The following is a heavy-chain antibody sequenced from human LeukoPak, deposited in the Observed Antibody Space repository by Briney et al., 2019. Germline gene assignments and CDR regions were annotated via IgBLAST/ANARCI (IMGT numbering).Heavy chain of an antibody. CDR3: ARGYCSSTSCQGVVWLDP. CDR2: INHSGST. Sequence: SETLSLTCADYGGSFSGYYWSWIRQPPGKGLEWIGEINHSGSTNYNPSLKSRVTISVDTSKNQFSLKLSSVTAADTAVYYCARGYCSSTSCQGVVWLDPWGQGTLVTVSS. D-gene: IGHD2-2*01. J-gene: IGHJ5*02. CDR1: GGSFSGYY. V-gene: IGHV4-34*01.